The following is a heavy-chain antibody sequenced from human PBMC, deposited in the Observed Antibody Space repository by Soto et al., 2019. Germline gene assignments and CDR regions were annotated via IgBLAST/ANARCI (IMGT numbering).Heavy chain of an antibody. J-gene: IGHJ6*02. CDR2: INPSGGST. CDR3: VRETNDFWSGSPMAAYYYYGMDV. Sequence: ASVKVSCKASGYTFTSYYMHWVRQAPGQGLEWMGIINPSGGSTSYAQKFQGRVTMTRDTSTSTVYMELSSLRSEDTAVYYCVRETNDFWSGSPMAAYYYYGMDVWGQGTTVTVSS. V-gene: IGHV1-46*01. D-gene: IGHD3-3*01. CDR1: GYTFTSYY.